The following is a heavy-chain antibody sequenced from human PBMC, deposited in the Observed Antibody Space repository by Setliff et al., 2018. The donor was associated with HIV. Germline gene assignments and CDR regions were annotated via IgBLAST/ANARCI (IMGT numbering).Heavy chain of an antibody. CDR1: EFTFGDYA. Sequence: GGSLRLSCTASEFTFGDYAMSWVRQAPGKGLEWVGFIRSKAYTGTTEYAASVKGRFTISRDDSKSVAYLQMNSLKTEDTAVYYCTRASRLGGNWKNYYFDYWGQGTLVTVSS. V-gene: IGHV3-49*04. CDR2: IRSKAYTGTT. D-gene: IGHD2-15*01. J-gene: IGHJ4*02. CDR3: TRASRLGGNWKNYYFDY.